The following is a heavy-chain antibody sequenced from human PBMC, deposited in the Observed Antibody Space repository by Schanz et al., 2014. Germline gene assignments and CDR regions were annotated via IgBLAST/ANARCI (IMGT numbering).Heavy chain of an antibody. Sequence: EVQLVESGGGLVQPGGSLRLSCASSGFSFTTYAMSWVRQAPGKGLEWVSSISSGGGSTYYADSVKGRFTLYRDNAKDSLFLQMDSLRADDTAVFYCARGLHYDVETSFRSYDAFDFWGQGTPVTDSS. CDR3: ARGLHYDVETSFRSYDAFDF. J-gene: IGHJ4*02. D-gene: IGHD3-10*02. V-gene: IGHV3-23*04. CDR2: ISSGGGST. CDR1: GFSFTTYA.